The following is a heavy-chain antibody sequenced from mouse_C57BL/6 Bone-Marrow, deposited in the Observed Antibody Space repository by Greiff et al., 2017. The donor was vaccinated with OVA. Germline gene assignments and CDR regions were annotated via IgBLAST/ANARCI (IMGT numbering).Heavy chain of an antibody. CDR2: IYPGDGDT. Sequence: QVQLKESGPELVKPGASVKISCKASGYAFSSSWMNWVKQRPGKGLEWIGRIYPGDGDTNYNGKFKGKATLTADKSSSTAYMQLSSLTSEDSAVSFCADYDRTLVWGTGTTVTVSS. CDR1: GYAFSSSW. V-gene: IGHV1-82*01. CDR3: ADYDRTLV. J-gene: IGHJ1*03. D-gene: IGHD2-4*01.